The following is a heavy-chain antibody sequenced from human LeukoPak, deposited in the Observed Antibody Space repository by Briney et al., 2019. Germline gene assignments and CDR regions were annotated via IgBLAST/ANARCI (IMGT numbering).Heavy chain of an antibody. CDR2: INIGGTNT. V-gene: IGHV3-11*01. CDR1: GFTFNDYY. CDR3: ATDGAGFDT. Sequence: GGSLRLSCAASGFTFNDYYMSWNRQAPGKGLEWLSYINIGGTNTHYADSVKGRFTISRDNAKKSLYLEMNSLRAEDTAVYYCATDGAGFDTWGQGVLVTVSS. J-gene: IGHJ5*02.